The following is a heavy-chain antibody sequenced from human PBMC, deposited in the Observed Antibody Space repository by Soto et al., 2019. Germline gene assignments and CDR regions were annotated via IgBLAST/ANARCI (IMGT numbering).Heavy chain of an antibody. V-gene: IGHV3-23*01. J-gene: IGHJ6*03. CDR3: ATYGSGSPSYSPAYYYYYYMDV. Sequence: GGSLKLSCAASGFTFSSYAMSWVRQAPGKGLEWVSAISGSGGSTYYADSVKGRFTISRDNSKNTLYLQMNSLRAEDTAVYYCATYGSGSPSYSPAYYYYYYMDVWGKGTTVTVSS. CDR2: ISGSGGST. D-gene: IGHD3-10*01. CDR1: GFTFSSYA.